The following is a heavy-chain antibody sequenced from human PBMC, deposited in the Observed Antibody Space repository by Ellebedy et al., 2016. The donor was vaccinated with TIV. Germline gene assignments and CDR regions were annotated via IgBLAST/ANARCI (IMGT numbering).Heavy chain of an antibody. CDR3: ARTNLRYGMDV. V-gene: IGHV4-34*01. D-gene: IGHD2-8*01. Sequence: SETLSLXXGVYGGSFSVFYWTWIRQAPGKGLEWIGEINHRGSTNYNPSLKSRVTISVDTSKKQFSLKLSSVTAADTAVYYCARTNLRYGMDVWGQGTTVTVSS. J-gene: IGHJ6*02. CDR2: INHRGST. CDR1: GGSFSVFY.